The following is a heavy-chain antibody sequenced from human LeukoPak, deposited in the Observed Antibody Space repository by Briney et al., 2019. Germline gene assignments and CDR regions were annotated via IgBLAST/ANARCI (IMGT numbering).Heavy chain of an antibody. V-gene: IGHV1-69*13. D-gene: IGHD1-26*01. Sequence: SVKVSCKASGGTFSSYAINWVRQAPGQGLEWMGGIIPIFGTANYAQKFQGRVTITADESTSTAYMELSSLRSEDTAVYYCARTSGSPLYYYYMDVWGKGTTVTVSS. J-gene: IGHJ6*03. CDR2: IIPIFGTA. CDR3: ARTSGSPLYYYYMDV. CDR1: GGTFSSYA.